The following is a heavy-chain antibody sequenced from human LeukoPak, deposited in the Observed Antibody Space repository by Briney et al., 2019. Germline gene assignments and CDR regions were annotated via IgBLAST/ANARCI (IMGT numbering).Heavy chain of an antibody. V-gene: IGHV1-2*02. CDR1: GYTFSVYW. CDR3: ARLQTVTSSSGFGY. CDR2: INPNSGGT. J-gene: IGHJ4*02. Sequence: ASVKVSCKASGYTFSVYWIHWVRLAPGQGPEWMGWINPNSGGTTFAQKFQGRVTMTRDTSISTAYMELSRLRSDDTAVYYCARLQTVTSSSGFGYWGQGTLVTVSS. D-gene: IGHD4-17*01.